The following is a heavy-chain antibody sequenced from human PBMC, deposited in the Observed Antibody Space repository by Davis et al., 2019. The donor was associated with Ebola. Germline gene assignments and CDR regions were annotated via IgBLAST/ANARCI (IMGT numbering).Heavy chain of an antibody. J-gene: IGHJ4*02. CDR3: ARAPTWSQINYYCFDY. D-gene: IGHD3-10*01. CDR2: MNPNSGNS. Sequence: ASVKVSCKASGYTFTSYDINWVRQATGQGLEWMGWMNPNSGNSGYAQKFQGRVTMTRNTSISTAYMELSSLRSEDTAVYYCARAPTWSQINYYCFDYWGQGTLVTVSS. CDR1: GYTFTSYD. V-gene: IGHV1-8*01.